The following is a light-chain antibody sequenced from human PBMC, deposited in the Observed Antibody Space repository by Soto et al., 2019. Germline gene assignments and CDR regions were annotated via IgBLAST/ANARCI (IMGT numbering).Light chain of an antibody. CDR3: LQYHSYPST. CDR1: ETTANY. J-gene: IGKJ2*01. V-gene: IGKV1-39*01. Sequence: DIQMTQSPSSLSASVGDRVTITCRASETTANYLNWYQHKPGKAPKLLIHSASSLQSGVPSRFSGRGSGTEFTLTISSLQPEDFATYYCLQYHSYPSTFGQGTKVDIK. CDR2: SAS.